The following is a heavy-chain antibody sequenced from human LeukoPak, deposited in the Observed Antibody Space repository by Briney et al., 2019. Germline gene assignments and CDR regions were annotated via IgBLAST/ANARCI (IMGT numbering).Heavy chain of an antibody. J-gene: IGHJ6*02. CDR2: ISGSGGST. Sequence: PGGSLRLSCAASGFTFSSYAMSWVRQAPGKGLEWVSAISGSGGSTYYADSVKGRFTISRDNSKNTLYLQMNSLRAEDTAVYYCAKDCGPLLYCGSTSRSSEYGMDVWGQGTTVTVSS. CDR3: AKDCGPLLYCGSTSRSSEYGMDV. D-gene: IGHD2-2*01. CDR1: GFTFSSYA. V-gene: IGHV3-23*01.